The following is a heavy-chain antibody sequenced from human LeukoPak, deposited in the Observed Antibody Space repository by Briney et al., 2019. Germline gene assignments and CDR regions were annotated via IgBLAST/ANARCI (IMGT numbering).Heavy chain of an antibody. D-gene: IGHD6-19*01. V-gene: IGHV4-38-2*02. CDR3: ARVASSVRDDPFDI. J-gene: IGHJ3*02. Sequence: SETLSLTCTVSGPSFRSGYYWGWIRQPPGKGLEWIGSLYHTGSTYYNPSLKSRVTISLDTSKKQFSLNLKYVTAADTAVYYCARVASSVRDDPFDIWGQGTRVTVSS. CDR1: GPSFRSGYY. CDR2: LYHTGST.